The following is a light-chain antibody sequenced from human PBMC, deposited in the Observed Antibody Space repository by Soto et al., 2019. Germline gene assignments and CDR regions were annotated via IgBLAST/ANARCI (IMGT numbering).Light chain of an antibody. V-gene: IGLV1-47*01. CDR1: SSNIGSNS. J-gene: IGLJ3*02. CDR2: RNN. Sequence: QSVLTQPPSASGTPGQRVTISCSGSSSNIGSNSVYWYQQLPGTAPKLLIYRNNQRPSGVPDRFSGSKSGTSASLTISGLRSEDAADCYCAAWDDSLSAWVFGGGTKLTVL. CDR3: AAWDDSLSAWV.